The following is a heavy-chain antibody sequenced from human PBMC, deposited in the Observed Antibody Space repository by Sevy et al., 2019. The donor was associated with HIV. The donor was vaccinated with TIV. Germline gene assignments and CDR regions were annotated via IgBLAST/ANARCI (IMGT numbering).Heavy chain of an antibody. D-gene: IGHD3-10*01. CDR2: IIPVFDTP. V-gene: IGHV1-69*13. J-gene: IGHJ2*01. Sequence: ASVKVSCKASGDTFITNAISWVRQAPGQGLEWMGGIIPVFDTPNYARMFLGRVTITADESTTTVYMDLSSLRSEDTALYYCASTYYYGSGTFHWYFDLWGRGTLVTVSS. CDR1: GDTFITNA. CDR3: ASTYYYGSGTFHWYFDL.